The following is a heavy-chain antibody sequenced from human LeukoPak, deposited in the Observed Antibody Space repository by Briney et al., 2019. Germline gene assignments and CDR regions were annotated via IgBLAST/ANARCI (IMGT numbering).Heavy chain of an antibody. V-gene: IGHV1-2*02. CDR3: ARGDNAAHFFDF. CDR1: EYTFIGYY. Sequence: ASVKVSCKASEYTFIGYYMHWVRQAPGQGLEWMGWINPRSGGTNYAEKFQGRVSMTRDTSINTAYMELRRLRFDDTAVYYCARGDNAAHFFDFWGQGSLATVSP. J-gene: IGHJ4*02. D-gene: IGHD2-2*01. CDR2: INPRSGGT.